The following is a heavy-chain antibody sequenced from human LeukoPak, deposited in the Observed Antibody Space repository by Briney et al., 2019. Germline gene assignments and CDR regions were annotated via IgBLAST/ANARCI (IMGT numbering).Heavy chain of an antibody. CDR3: AKNNIATYYYYMDV. Sequence: PWGSLRLSCAASGFTFSSYGMHWVRQAPGKGLEWVAFIRYDGSNKYYADSVKGRFTISRDNSKNTLYLQMNSLRAEDTAVYYCAKNNIATYYYYMDVWGKGTTVTVSS. CDR2: IRYDGSNK. V-gene: IGHV3-30*02. D-gene: IGHD6-13*01. CDR1: GFTFSSYG. J-gene: IGHJ6*03.